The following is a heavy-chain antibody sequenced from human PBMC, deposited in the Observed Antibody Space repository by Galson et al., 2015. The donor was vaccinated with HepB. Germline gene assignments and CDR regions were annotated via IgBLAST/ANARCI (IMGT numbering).Heavy chain of an antibody. CDR2: ISYDGSNK. V-gene: IGHV3-30-3*01. CDR1: GFTFSSYA. CDR3: ARARGGGGVIVTPSFDY. J-gene: IGHJ4*02. D-gene: IGHD3-16*02. Sequence: SLRLSCAASGFTFSSYAMHWVRQAPGKGLEWVAVISYDGSNKYYADSVKGRFTISRDNSKNTLYLQMNSLRAEDTAVYYCARARGGGGVIVTPSFDYWGQGTLVTVSS.